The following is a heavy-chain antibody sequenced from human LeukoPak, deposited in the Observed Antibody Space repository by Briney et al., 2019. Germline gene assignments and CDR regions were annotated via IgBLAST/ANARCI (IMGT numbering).Heavy chain of an antibody. Sequence: GESLRHSRAASGFTFSDYYMSWMRPAPGRGLEWVSYISSSGSTRYYADSVKGRFSISRDNGKTSLYLQMNSLRAEDTAVYYCARDPGIAATGMGFDPWGQGSLVTVSS. CDR3: ARDPGIAATGMGFDP. V-gene: IGHV3-11*01. CDR2: ISSSGSTR. CDR1: GFTFSDYY. D-gene: IGHD6-13*01. J-gene: IGHJ5*02.